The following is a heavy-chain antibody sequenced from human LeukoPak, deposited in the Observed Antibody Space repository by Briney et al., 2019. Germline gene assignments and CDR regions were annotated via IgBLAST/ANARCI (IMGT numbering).Heavy chain of an antibody. Sequence: GGSLRLSCAASGFTFSSYAMSWVRQASGKGLEWVSAISGSGGSTYYADSVKGRFTISRDNSKNTLYLQMNSLRAEDTAVYYCAKVRGWSYYFDYWGQGTLVTVSS. J-gene: IGHJ4*02. V-gene: IGHV3-23*01. CDR1: GFTFSSYA. D-gene: IGHD6-19*01. CDR3: AKVRGWSYYFDY. CDR2: ISGSGGST.